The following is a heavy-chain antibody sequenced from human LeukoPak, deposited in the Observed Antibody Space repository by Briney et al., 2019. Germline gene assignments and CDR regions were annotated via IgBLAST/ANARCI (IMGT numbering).Heavy chain of an antibody. V-gene: IGHV1-69*04. J-gene: IGHJ4*02. CDR3: ARDSGGYCSSTSCYPLTDY. Sequence: SVKVSCKAPGGTFSSYTISWVRQAPGQGLEWMGRIIPILGIANYAQKFQGRVTITADKSTSTAYMELSSLRSEDTAVYYCARDSGGYCSSTSCYPLTDYWGQGTLVTVSS. CDR1: GGTFSSYT. CDR2: IIPILGIA. D-gene: IGHD2-2*01.